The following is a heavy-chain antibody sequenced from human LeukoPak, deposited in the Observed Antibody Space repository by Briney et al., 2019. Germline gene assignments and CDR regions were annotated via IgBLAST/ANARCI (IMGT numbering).Heavy chain of an antibody. CDR2: IYYSGST. V-gene: IGHV4-59*01. J-gene: IGHJ3*02. D-gene: IGHD4-23*01. CDR1: GGSISSYY. Sequence: SETLSLTCTVSGGSISSYYWSWIRQPPGEGLEWIGYIYYSGSTNYNPSLKSRVTISVDTSKNQFSLKLSSVTAADTAVYYCARRLVMDGGNSFEAFDIWGQGTMVTVSS. CDR3: ARRLVMDGGNSFEAFDI.